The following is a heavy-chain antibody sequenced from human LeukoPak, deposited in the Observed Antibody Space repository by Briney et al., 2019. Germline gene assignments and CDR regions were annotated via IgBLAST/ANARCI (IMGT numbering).Heavy chain of an antibody. CDR3: ARDRPRYCSSTSCYSDY. CDR1: GFTLSSHW. J-gene: IGHJ4*02. Sequence: GGSLRLSCAASGFTLSSHWMGWVRQAPGKGLEWVSSISSSSSYIYYADSVKGRFTISRDNAKNSLYLQMNSLRAEDTAVYYCARDRPRYCSSTSCYSDYWGQGTLVTVSS. CDR2: ISSSSSYI. V-gene: IGHV3-21*01. D-gene: IGHD2-2*01.